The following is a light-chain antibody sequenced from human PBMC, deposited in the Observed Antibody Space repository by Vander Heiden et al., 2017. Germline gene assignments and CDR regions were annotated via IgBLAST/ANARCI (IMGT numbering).Light chain of an antibody. J-gene: IGLJ2*01. CDR2: DGS. Sequence: QSALTQPRSVSGSPGQSVTISCTGTSSDVGGYNYVSWYQQHPANAHMLMIYDGSKRPAGVPGRFSGSKSGNTASLTISVRQAEEAADYYCCSDAGSDNLVFGGGTKLTVL. CDR3: CSDAGSDNLV. CDR1: SSDVGGYNY. V-gene: IGLV2-11*01.